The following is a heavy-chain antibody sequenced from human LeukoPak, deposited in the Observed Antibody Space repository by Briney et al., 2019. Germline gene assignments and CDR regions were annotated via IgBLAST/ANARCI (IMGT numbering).Heavy chain of an antibody. CDR2: IYYSGST. J-gene: IGHJ4*02. Sequence: SETLSLTCTVSGGSISSSSYYWGWIRQPPGKGLEWIGSIYYSGSTYYNPSLKSRVTISVDTSKNQFSLKLSSVTAADTAVYYCARDGQELYSGYDYEGCFDYWGQGTLVTVSS. CDR1: GGSISSSSYY. CDR3: ARDGQELYSGYDYEGCFDY. V-gene: IGHV4-39*07. D-gene: IGHD5-12*01.